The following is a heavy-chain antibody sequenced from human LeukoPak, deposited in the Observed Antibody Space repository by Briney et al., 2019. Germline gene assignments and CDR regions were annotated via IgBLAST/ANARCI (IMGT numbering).Heavy chain of an antibody. CDR1: GFTFSTYN. CDR3: ASLRFLEWLGKGSDFDY. J-gene: IGHJ4*02. Sequence: GGSLRLSCAASGFTFSTYNMNWVRQAPGKGLEWVSYISSSGSTIYYADSVKGRFTISRDNSKNTLYLQMNSLRAEDTAVYYCASLRFLEWLGKGSDFDYWGQGTLVTVSS. CDR2: ISSSGSTI. V-gene: IGHV3-48*01. D-gene: IGHD3-3*01.